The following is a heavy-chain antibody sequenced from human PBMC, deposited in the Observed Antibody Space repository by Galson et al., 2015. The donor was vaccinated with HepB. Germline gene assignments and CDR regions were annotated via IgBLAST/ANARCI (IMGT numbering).Heavy chain of an antibody. CDR2: ISAYNGKT. V-gene: IGHV1-18*04. CDR3: ARANYYDSSGYYRY. J-gene: IGHJ4*02. CDR1: GYTFTSYG. D-gene: IGHD3-22*01. Sequence: SVKVSCKASGYTFTSYGISWVRQAPGQGLEWMGWISAYNGKTGYAQKLQGRLTMTTDTSTSTAYMELRSLRSDDTAVYYCARANYYDSSGYYRYWGQGTLVTVSS.